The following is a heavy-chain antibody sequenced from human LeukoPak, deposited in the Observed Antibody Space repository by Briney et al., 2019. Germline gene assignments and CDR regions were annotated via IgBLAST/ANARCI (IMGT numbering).Heavy chain of an antibody. Sequence: SETLSLTCTVSGGSISSGNSYWNWIRQPAGKGLEWIGRIFTSGSTNYSPSLKSRVTISVDTSKNQFSLKLYSVTAADTAVYYCATRKLGNDYWGQGTLVTVSS. D-gene: IGHD7-27*01. J-gene: IGHJ4*02. CDR2: IFTSGST. V-gene: IGHV4-61*02. CDR3: ATRKLGNDY. CDR1: GGSISSGNSY.